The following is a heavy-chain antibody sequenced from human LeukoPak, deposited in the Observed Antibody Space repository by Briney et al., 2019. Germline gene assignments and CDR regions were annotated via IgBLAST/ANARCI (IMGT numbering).Heavy chain of an antibody. CDR1: GFTFSSYA. Sequence: GGSLRLSCAASGFTFSSYAMTWVRQAPGKGLEWISAISGSAYSTSYADSVKGRFTISRDNSKNTLYLQMNSLRAEDTAIYYCARNTSGFKLGDAFDIWGQGAMVTVSS. CDR2: ISGSAYST. V-gene: IGHV3-23*01. CDR3: ARNTSGFKLGDAFDI. D-gene: IGHD3-22*01. J-gene: IGHJ3*02.